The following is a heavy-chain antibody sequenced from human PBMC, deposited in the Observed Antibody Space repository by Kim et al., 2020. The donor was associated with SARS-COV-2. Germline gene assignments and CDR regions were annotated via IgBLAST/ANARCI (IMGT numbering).Heavy chain of an antibody. CDR3: AREEGITMVRGVTLDALDI. Sequence: GGSLRLSCAASGFTFSSYSMNWVRQAPGKGLEWVSSISSSSSYIYYADSVKGRFTISRDNAKNSLYLQMNSLRAEDAAVYYCAREEGITMVRGVTLDALDIWGQGTMVTVSS. J-gene: IGHJ3*02. CDR1: GFTFSSYS. V-gene: IGHV3-21*01. D-gene: IGHD3-10*01. CDR2: ISSSSSYI.